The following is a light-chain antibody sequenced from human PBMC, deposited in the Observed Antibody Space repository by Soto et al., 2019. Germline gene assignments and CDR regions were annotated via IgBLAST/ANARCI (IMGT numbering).Light chain of an antibody. J-gene: IGKJ2*01. CDR3: QQLNSYPQNT. V-gene: IGKV1-9*01. Sequence: DIQLTQSPSFQSASVGDRVTITCRASQGISSYLAWYQQKPGKAPKLLIYAASTLQSGVQSRFSGSGSGTEFTLTISSLQPEDFATYYCQQLNSYPQNTFGQGTKLEIK. CDR1: QGISSY. CDR2: AAS.